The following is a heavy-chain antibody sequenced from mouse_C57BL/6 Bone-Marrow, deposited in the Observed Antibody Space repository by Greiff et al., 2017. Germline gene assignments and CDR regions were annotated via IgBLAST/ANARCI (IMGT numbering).Heavy chain of an antibody. J-gene: IGHJ3*01. V-gene: IGHV5-6*01. CDR1: GFTFSSYG. CDR3: ARRRLRAWFAY. Sequence: EVQLVESGGDLVKPGGSLKLSCAASGFTFSSYGMSWVRQTPDKRLEWVATISSGGSYTYYPDSVKGRFTISRDNAKNTLYLQMSSLKSEDTAMYYCARRRLRAWFAYWGQGTLVTVSA. D-gene: IGHD3-2*02. CDR2: ISSGGSYT.